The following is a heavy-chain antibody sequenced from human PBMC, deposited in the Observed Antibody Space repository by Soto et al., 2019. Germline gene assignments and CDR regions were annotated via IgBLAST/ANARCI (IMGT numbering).Heavy chain of an antibody. Sequence: QVQLVQSGAEVKKPGSSVKVSCKASGGTFSSYAISWVRQAPGQGLEWMGGIIPIFGTANYAQKFQGRVTITADESTSTAYMELSRLRSEDTAVYYCASPPAGVVVVAAHYDYYYGMDVWGQGTTVTVSS. CDR2: IIPIFGTA. V-gene: IGHV1-69*12. CDR3: ASPPAGVVVVAAHYDYYYGMDV. D-gene: IGHD2-15*01. CDR1: GGTFSSYA. J-gene: IGHJ6*02.